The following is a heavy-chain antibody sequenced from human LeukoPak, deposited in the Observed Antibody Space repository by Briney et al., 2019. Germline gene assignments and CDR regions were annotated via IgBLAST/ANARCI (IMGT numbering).Heavy chain of an antibody. Sequence: SETLSLTCTVSGDSISSDDYYWSWIRQPAGKGLEWIGRFSASGNSNYNPSLKSRLTISVDRSKNQFSLKLSSVTAADTAVYYCARHVTNYYYYYMDVWGKGTTVTISS. CDR3: ARHVTNYYYYYMDV. CDR1: GDSISSDDYY. J-gene: IGHJ6*03. D-gene: IGHD2-2*01. V-gene: IGHV4-61*02. CDR2: FSASGNS.